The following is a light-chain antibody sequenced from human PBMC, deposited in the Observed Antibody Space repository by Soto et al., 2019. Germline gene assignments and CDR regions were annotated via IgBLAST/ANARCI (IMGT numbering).Light chain of an antibody. CDR3: QQSYSTPRT. CDR2: AAS. Sequence: DMQMTQSPSYMSASVGNRVTLTCRASQSISSYLNWYQQKPGKAPKLLIYAASSLQSGVPSRFSGSVSGTDFTLTISSLQPEEFATYYCQQSYSTPRTFGKGTKVDNK. V-gene: IGKV1-39*01. CDR1: QSISSY. J-gene: IGKJ1*01.